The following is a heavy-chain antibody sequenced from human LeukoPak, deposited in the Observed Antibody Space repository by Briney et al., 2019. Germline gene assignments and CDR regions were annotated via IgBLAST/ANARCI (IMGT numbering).Heavy chain of an antibody. CDR3: ARAAQAFDY. Sequence: QVGGSLRLSCAASGFTFSSYGMHWVRQAPGKGLEWVAVIWFDGSNKYYADSVKGRFTISRDNSKNTLSLQMNSLRADDTAVYYCARAAQAFDYWGQGTLVTVSS. J-gene: IGHJ4*02. CDR1: GFTFSSYG. CDR2: IWFDGSNK. V-gene: IGHV3-33*01.